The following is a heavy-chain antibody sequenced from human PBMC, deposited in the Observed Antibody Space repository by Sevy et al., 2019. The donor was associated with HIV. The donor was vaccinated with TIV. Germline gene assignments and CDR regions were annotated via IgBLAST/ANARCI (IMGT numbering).Heavy chain of an antibody. CDR2: IKSRADAGTI. V-gene: IGHV3-15*01. CDR1: GFTFTYAW. D-gene: IGHD2-8*02. Sequence: GGSLRLSCVASGFTFTYAWMTWVRQAPGKGLEWLGRIKSRADAGTIDYAASVKGRFRISRDDSKNTLYLQMNSLKTEDTGVYYCSTDPIIVLLVTDGMDVWGQGTSVTVSS. J-gene: IGHJ6*02. CDR3: STDPIIVLLVTDGMDV.